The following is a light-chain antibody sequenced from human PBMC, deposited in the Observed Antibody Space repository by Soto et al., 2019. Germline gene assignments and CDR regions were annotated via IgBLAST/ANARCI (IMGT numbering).Light chain of an antibody. J-gene: IGKJ2*01. CDR2: AAS. Sequence: DIQMTQSPSSLSASVGDRVTITCRASQSISSYLNWYQQKPGKAPKLLIYAASSLQSGVPSRFSGSRSGTDFTLTISSLQPEDFATYYCQQSYSTQYTFGQGT. V-gene: IGKV1-39*01. CDR3: QQSYSTQYT. CDR1: QSISSY.